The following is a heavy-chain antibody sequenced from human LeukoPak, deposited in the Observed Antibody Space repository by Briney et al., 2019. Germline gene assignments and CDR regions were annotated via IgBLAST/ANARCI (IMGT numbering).Heavy chain of an antibody. CDR2: IIPILGIA. J-gene: IGHJ5*02. V-gene: IGHV1-69*04. Sequence: GASVKVSCKASGGTFSSYAISWVRQAPGQGLEWMGRIIPILGIANYAQKFQGRVTITADKSTSTAYMELSSLRSEDTAVYYCAREGQYYDILTGCYPRGGWFDPWGQGTLVTVSS. CDR1: GGTFSSYA. CDR3: AREGQYYDILTGCYPRGGWFDP. D-gene: IGHD3-9*01.